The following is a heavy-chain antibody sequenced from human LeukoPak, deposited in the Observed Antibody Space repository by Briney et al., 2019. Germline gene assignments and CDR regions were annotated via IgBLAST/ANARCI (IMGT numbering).Heavy chain of an antibody. Sequence: SVKVSCKASGFTFTSSAVQWVRQARGQRLEWIGWIVVGSGNTNYAQKFQERVTITRDMSTSTAYMELSSLRSEDTAVYYCAAGSGYGSQGDYWGQGTLVTVSS. CDR1: GFTFTSSA. V-gene: IGHV1-58*01. CDR3: AAGSGYGSQGDY. CDR2: IVVGSGNT. J-gene: IGHJ4*02. D-gene: IGHD5-12*01.